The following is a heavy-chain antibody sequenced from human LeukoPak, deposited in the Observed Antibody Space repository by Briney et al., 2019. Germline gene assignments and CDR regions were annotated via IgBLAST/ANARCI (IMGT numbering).Heavy chain of an antibody. CDR1: AYNLSRYD. CDR2: MNPNSGKT. V-gene: IGHV1-8*01. CDR3: ARATYGSGSHFNDYYFYGMDL. J-gene: IGHJ6*02. D-gene: IGHD3-10*01. Sequence: ASVKVSCKASAYNLSRYDLNWVRQATGQGLVWMGWMNPNSGKTGYARKFQGRVTMTRNTSTGTAYMEVSSLRSEDTAVYYCARATYGSGSHFNDYYFYGMDLWGQGTTVTVSS.